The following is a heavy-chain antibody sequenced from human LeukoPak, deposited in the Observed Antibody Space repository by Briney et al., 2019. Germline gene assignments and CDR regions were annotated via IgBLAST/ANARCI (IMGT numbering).Heavy chain of an antibody. V-gene: IGHV1-3*01. CDR3: ARGRRVLMVYADYYYGMDV. Sequence: GASVKVSCKASGYTFTSYAMRWVRQAPGQRLEWMGWINAGNGNTKYSQKFQGRVTITRDTSASTAYMGLSSLRSEDTAVYYCARGRRVLMVYADYYYGMDVWGQGTTVTVSS. D-gene: IGHD2-8*01. J-gene: IGHJ6*02. CDR1: GYTFTSYA. CDR2: INAGNGNT.